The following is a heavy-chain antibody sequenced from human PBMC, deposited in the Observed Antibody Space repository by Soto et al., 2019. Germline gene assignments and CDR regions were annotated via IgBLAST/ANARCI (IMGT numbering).Heavy chain of an antibody. CDR2: INAGNGNT. V-gene: IGHV1-3*01. J-gene: IGHJ6*03. D-gene: IGHD3-3*01. Sequence: ASVKVSCKASGYTFTSYAMHWVRQAPGQRLEWMGWINAGNGNTKYSQKLQGRVTITRDTSASTAYMELSSLRSEDTAVYYCAGKFYDFWSGSSPGVYSYYMDVWGKGTTVTVSS. CDR3: AGKFYDFWSGSSPGVYSYYMDV. CDR1: GYTFTSYA.